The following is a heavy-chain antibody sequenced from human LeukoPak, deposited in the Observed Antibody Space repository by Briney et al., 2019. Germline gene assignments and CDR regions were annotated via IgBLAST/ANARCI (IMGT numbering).Heavy chain of an antibody. Sequence: GGSLRLSCAASGFSFNSYSMNWVRQAPGKGLEWVSSISTGSHYRYYADSVKGRFTISRDNAKNSLYLQMNSPGAEDTAVYYCARDVDRLWWCHDYWGQGTLVTVSS. J-gene: IGHJ4*02. CDR3: ARDVDRLWWCHDY. CDR1: GFSFNSYS. V-gene: IGHV3-21*01. CDR2: ISTGSHYR. D-gene: IGHD2-21*01.